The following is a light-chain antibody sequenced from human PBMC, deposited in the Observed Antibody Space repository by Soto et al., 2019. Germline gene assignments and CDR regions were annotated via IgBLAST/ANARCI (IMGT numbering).Light chain of an antibody. J-gene: IGLJ2*01. Sequence: QSVLTQPPSASGTPGQRVTISCSGSSSNIESNYVYWYQQLPGTAPKLLIYRNNQRPSGVPDRVSGSKSGTSASLAISGLRSEDEDDYYCAAWDDSLSVFVLFGGGTKLTVL. CDR2: RNN. CDR1: SSNIESNY. V-gene: IGLV1-47*01. CDR3: AAWDDSLSVFVL.